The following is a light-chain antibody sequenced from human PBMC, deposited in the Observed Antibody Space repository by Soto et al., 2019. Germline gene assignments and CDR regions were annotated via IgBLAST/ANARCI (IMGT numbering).Light chain of an antibody. J-gene: IGLJ2*01. CDR3: SSYTSTSTPVV. Sequence: QSVLTQPASVSGSPGQSITISCTGTSSDVGGYSYVSWYQHHPGNAPKLMIYEVSNRPSGISNRFSGSKSGNAASLTISGLQAEDEADYYCSSYTSTSTPVVFGGGTKLTVL. CDR2: EVS. V-gene: IGLV2-14*01. CDR1: SSDVGGYSY.